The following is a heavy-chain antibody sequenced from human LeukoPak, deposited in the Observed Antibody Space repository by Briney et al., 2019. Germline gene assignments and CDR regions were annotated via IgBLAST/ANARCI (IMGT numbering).Heavy chain of an antibody. CDR3: TRGKAKGQSSSWPFDY. CDR1: GFIFNSFS. CDR2: VLSDGNKK. J-gene: IGHJ4*02. D-gene: IGHD6-13*01. Sequence: GSLRLSCAASGFIFNSFSMHWVRQAPGKGPDWVAAVLSDGNKKYSADSVKGRFTISKDNSRNTLYLQMNSLRADDTAMCYCTRGKAKGQSSSWPFDYWGQGTLVTVSS. V-gene: IGHV3-30-3*01.